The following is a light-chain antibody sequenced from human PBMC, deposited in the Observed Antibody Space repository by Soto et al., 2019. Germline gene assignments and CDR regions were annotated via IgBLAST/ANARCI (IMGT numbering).Light chain of an antibody. V-gene: IGLV1-51*01. CDR3: GTWDTSLSAVV. CDR1: SSNIGNNY. J-gene: IGLJ2*01. CDR2: DND. Sequence: QSVLTQPPSVSAAPGQRVTISCSGSSSNIGNNYVSWCQQLPGTAPKVLIYDNDNRPSGIPDRFSGSKSGTSATLGINGLQAGDEADYYCGTWDTSLSAVVFGGGTKLTVL.